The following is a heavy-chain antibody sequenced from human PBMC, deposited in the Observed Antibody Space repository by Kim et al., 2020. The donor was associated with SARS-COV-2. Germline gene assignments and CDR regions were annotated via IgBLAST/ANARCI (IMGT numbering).Heavy chain of an antibody. D-gene: IGHD1-26*01. Sequence: GNTKYSEKFQGRVTITRDTSASTAYMELSSLRSEDTAVYYCARDQGVGDYWGQGALVTVYS. V-gene: IGHV1-3*01. CDR3: ARDQGVGDY. CDR2: GNT. J-gene: IGHJ4*02.